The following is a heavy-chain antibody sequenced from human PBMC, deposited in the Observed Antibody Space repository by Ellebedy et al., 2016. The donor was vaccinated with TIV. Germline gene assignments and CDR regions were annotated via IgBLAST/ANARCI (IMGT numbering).Heavy chain of an antibody. CDR1: GGSISRSSYY. CDR3: ARSLMIFSFDKCYFDL. J-gene: IGHJ2*01. Sequence: SETLSLTCTVSGGSISRSSYYWGWIRQPPGKGLEWIGNIFDTGRTYCNPSLKSRVTISVATSKNQFSLKLRSVTAADTAVYYCARSLMIFSFDKCYFDLWGRGTLVTVSS. V-gene: IGHV4-39*01. CDR2: IFDTGRT. D-gene: IGHD3/OR15-3a*01.